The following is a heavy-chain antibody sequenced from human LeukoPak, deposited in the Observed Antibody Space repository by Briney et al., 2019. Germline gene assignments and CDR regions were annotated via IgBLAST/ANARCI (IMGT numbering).Heavy chain of an antibody. CDR1: GFTFSSYG. CDR3: AKAYGSGSYYKVDY. J-gene: IGHJ4*02. V-gene: IGHV3-30*18. CDR2: VSYDGSNK. D-gene: IGHD3-10*01. Sequence: GGSLRLSCAASGFTFSSYGMHWVRQAPGKGLEWVAVVSYDGSNKYYADSVKGRFSISRDNSKNTLDLQMNSLRAEDTAVYYCAKAYGSGSYYKVDYWGQGILVTVSS.